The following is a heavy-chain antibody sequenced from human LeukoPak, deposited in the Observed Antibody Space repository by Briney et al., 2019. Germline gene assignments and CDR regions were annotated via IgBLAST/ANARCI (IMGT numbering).Heavy chain of an antibody. CDR2: INPNSGGT. D-gene: IGHD1-26*01. Sequence: GASVKVSCKASGYTFTGYYMHWVRQAPGQGLEWMGWINPNSGGTNYAQKFQGRVTMTRDTSISTAYMELSRLRSDDTAVYYCAREPRIPYSPKAFDIWGQGTMVTVSS. CDR3: AREPRIPYSPKAFDI. V-gene: IGHV1-2*02. J-gene: IGHJ3*02. CDR1: GYTFTGYY.